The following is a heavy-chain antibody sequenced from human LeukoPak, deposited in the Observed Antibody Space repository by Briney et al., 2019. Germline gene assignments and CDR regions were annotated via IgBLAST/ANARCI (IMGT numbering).Heavy chain of an antibody. CDR3: ARYQSNGWTPFDY. J-gene: IGHJ4*02. CDR1: GYTFIGYY. Sequence: GASVKVSCKASGYTFIGYYMHWVRQAPGQGLEWMGWINPNSGVTNYAQKFQGRVTMTRDTSISTAYMELSRPTSDDTALYYCARYQSNGWTPFDYWGQGTLVTVSS. CDR2: INPNSGVT. D-gene: IGHD6-19*01. V-gene: IGHV1-2*02.